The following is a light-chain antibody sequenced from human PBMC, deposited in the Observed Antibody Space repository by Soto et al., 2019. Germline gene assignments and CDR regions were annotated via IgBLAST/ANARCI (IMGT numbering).Light chain of an antibody. Sequence: SYELTQAPSVSVAPGQTARITCGGNNIGSESVHWYQQKPGQAPVLVVYDNSDRPSVIPERFSGSNSAKTATLTISRVEAWYEADSYCQVWASSSDLWVFGGGTQLTVL. CDR2: DNS. CDR1: NIGSES. V-gene: IGLV3-21*02. CDR3: QVWASSSDLWV. J-gene: IGLJ3*02.